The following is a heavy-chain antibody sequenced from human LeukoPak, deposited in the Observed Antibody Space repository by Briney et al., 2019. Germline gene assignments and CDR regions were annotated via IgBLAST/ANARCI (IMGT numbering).Heavy chain of an antibody. V-gene: IGHV3-48*03. J-gene: IGHJ6*03. D-gene: IGHD2-15*01. Sequence: GGSLRLSCAASGFTFSSYEMNWVRQAPGKGLEWVSYISSSGSTVYYADSVKGRFTISTDNAKNSLYLQMNSLRAEDTAMYYCARGSSGDYYYYYMDVWGKGTTVTVYS. CDR1: GFTFSSYE. CDR2: ISSSGSTV. CDR3: ARGSSGDYYYYYMDV.